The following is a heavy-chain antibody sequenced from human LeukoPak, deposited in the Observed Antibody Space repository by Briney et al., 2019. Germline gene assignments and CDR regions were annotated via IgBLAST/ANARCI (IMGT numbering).Heavy chain of an antibody. CDR2: IHYSGST. CDR3: ASRYNWNLYYFDY. D-gene: IGHD1-7*01. J-gene: IGHJ4*02. V-gene: IGHV4-39*07. Sequence: SETLSLTCTVSGGSISSLIYYWGWIRQPPGKGLEWIGSIHYSGSTYYSPSLKSRVTISVDTSRNQFSLKLTSVTAADAAVYYCASRYNWNLYYFDYWGQGTLVTVSS. CDR1: GGSISSLIYY.